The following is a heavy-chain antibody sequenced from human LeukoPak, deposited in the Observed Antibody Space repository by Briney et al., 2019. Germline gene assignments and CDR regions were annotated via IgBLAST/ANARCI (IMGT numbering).Heavy chain of an antibody. CDR1: GYTFIRYH. D-gene: IGHD1-7*01. V-gene: IGHV1-46*01. Sequence: ASVKVSCKASGYTFIRYHMHWVRQAPGQGLEWIGVLKLYDGSISHAQKFQGRVTMTSDTSTSTVYMELSSLRSEDTAVYFCARGKTGTTPLFDYWGQGTLVTVSS. J-gene: IGHJ4*02. CDR3: ARGKTGTTPLFDY. CDR2: LKLYDGSI.